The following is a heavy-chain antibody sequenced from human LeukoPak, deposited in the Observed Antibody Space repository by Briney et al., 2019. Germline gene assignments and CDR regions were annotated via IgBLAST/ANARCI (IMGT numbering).Heavy chain of an antibody. CDR2: INSGGGST. CDR3: ANDDSCDY. V-gene: IGHV3-23*01. J-gene: IGHJ4*02. CDR1: GFTFSSYA. Sequence: GGSLRLSCAASGFTFSSYAMSWVRQAPGKGLEWVSVINSGGGSTYYSDSAKGRFTISRDNSKNTLYLQMNSLRAEDTAVYYCANDDSCDYWGQGTLVTVSS.